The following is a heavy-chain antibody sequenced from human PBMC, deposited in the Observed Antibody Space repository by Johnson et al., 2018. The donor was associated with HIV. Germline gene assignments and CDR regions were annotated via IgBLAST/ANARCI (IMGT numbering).Heavy chain of an antibody. CDR1: GFTFSSYA. CDR3: ATDHAEGCGPRTAARPCNAFDI. J-gene: IGHJ3*02. Sequence: QLVESGGGVVQPGRSLRLSCAASGFTFSSYAMHWVRQAPGKGLEWVAVISYDGSNKYYADSVEGRFTISRDNSKNTLYLQMNSLGAEDPAVYYCATDHAEGCGPRTAARPCNAFDIWGQGTMVTVSS. V-gene: IGHV3-30*04. CDR2: ISYDGSNK. D-gene: IGHD5-18*01.